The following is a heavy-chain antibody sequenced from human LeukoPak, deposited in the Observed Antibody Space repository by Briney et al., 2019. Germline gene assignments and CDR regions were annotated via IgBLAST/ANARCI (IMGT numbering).Heavy chain of an antibody. CDR1: ADDFSSYL. J-gene: IGHJ6*02. CDR2: IIPIFGTA. Sequence: SVKASCKSSADDFSSYLITWVRQAPGQGLEWVGGIIPIFGTANYAQKFQGRVTITADKSTSTAYMELSSLRSEDTAVYYCARDFPQSRLYSSGWYGMDVWGQGTTVTVSS. D-gene: IGHD6-19*01. V-gene: IGHV1-69*06. CDR3: ARDFPQSRLYSSGWYGMDV.